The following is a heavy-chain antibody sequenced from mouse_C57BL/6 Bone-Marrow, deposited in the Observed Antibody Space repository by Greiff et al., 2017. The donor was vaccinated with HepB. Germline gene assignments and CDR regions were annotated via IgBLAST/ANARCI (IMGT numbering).Heavy chain of an antibody. V-gene: IGHV3-6*01. D-gene: IGHD2-4*01. CDR3: ARGGTYDYDLAY. CDR2: ISYDGSN. J-gene: IGHJ3*01. CDR1: GYSITSGYY. Sequence: EVQLQQSGPGLVKPSQSLSLTCSVTGYSITSGYYWNWIRQFPGNNLEWMGYISYDGSNNYNPSLKNRISITRDTSKNQFFLKLNSVTTEDTATYYCARGGTYDYDLAYWGQGTLVTVSA.